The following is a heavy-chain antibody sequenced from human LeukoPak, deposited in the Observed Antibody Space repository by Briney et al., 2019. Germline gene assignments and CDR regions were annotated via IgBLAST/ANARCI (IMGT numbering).Heavy chain of an antibody. CDR3: ARRGDGYIAN. Sequence: SVXVSCKASGYTFTNYYIHSVRHAPGQGLEWMGIINPGGGSTTYAQKFQGRVTMTKDTSTNTVYMELSGLRSEDTAVYYCARRGDGYIANWGQGTLVTVSS. J-gene: IGHJ4*02. D-gene: IGHD5-24*01. CDR1: GYTFTNYY. V-gene: IGHV1-46*03. CDR2: INPGGGST.